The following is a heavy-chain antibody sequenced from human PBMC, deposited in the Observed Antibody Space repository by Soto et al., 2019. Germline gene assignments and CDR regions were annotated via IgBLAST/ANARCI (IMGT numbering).Heavy chain of an antibody. CDR3: VRIMRMRGGLSGWDGPHFAY. CDR1: GFSLSTATMG. J-gene: IGHJ4*02. Sequence: QVTLKESGPVLVRPTETLTLTCTVSGFSLSTATMGLSWIRQPPGKALEWLAHLFSNDEKSYRTSLRGRLTISKDNSKSQVVLTLTNMDPVDTAAYYCVRIMRMRGGLSGWDGPHFAYWGQGTLVTVSS. CDR2: LFSNDEK. V-gene: IGHV2-26*01. D-gene: IGHD6-19*01.